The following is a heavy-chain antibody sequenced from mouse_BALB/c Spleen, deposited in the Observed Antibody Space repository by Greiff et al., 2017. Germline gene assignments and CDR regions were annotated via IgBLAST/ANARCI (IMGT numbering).Heavy chain of an antibody. D-gene: IGHD1-1*01. CDR2: ISSGGSYT. CDR1: GFTFSSYA. V-gene: IGHV5-9-1*01. Sequence: EVMLVESGGGLVKPGGSLKLSCAASGFTFSSYAMSWVRQTPEKRLEWVATISSGGSYTYYPDSVKGRFTISRDNAKNTLYLQMSSLRSEDTAMYYCARRDYYGSEVDYWGQGTTLTVSS. J-gene: IGHJ2*01. CDR3: ARRDYYGSEVDY.